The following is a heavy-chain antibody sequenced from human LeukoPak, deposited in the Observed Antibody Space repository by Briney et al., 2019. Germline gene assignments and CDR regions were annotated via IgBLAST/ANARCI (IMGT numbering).Heavy chain of an antibody. Sequence: PSETLSLTCTVSGGSISSSSYYWGWIRQPPGKGLEGIGSIYYSGSTYYNPSLKSRVTISVDTSKNQFSLKLSSVTAADTAVYYCTRSPVGSSWYLPQDSSPRFDIWGQGTMVTVSS. CDR3: TRSPVGSSWYLPQDSSPRFDI. CDR2: IYYSGST. CDR1: GGSISSSSYY. V-gene: IGHV4-39*07. J-gene: IGHJ3*02. D-gene: IGHD6-13*01.